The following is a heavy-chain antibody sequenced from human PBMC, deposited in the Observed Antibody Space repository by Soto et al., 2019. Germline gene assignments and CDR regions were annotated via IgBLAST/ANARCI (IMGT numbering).Heavy chain of an antibody. J-gene: IGHJ5*02. V-gene: IGHV5-51*01. CDR3: ARGIEMARIGWFDP. CDR1: GYRFTIFW. Sequence: PGESLKISCKGSGYRFTIFWIGWVRQMPGKGLEWLGIIYPGDADIRYTPSFQGQVTMSADKSISTAYLQWSSLKASDTAIYYCARGIEMARIGWFDPWGQGTLVTVS. CDR2: IYPGDADI. D-gene: IGHD5-12*01.